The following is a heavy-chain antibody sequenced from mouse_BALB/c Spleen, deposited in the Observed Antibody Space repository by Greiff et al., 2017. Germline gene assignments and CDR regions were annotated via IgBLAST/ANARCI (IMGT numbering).Heavy chain of an antibody. CDR3: ALITGGAMDY. CDR1: GFNIKDTY. Sequence: EVQLQQSGAELVKPGASVKLSCTASGFNIKDTYMHWVKQRPEQGLEWIGRIDPANGNTKYDPKFQGKATITADTSSNTAYLQLSSLTSEDTAVYYCALITGGAMDYWGQGTSVTVSS. V-gene: IGHV14-3*02. D-gene: IGHD1-1*01. J-gene: IGHJ4*01. CDR2: IDPANGNT.